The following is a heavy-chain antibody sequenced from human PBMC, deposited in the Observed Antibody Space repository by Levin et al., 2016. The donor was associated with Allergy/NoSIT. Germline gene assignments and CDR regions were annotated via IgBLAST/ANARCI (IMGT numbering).Heavy chain of an antibody. CDR1: GFTFSNYY. CDR3: ARGDYGSGSYRSYYYAMDV. V-gene: IGHV3-11*05. CDR2: ISSSSSYT. D-gene: IGHD3-10*01. J-gene: IGHJ6*02. Sequence: GGSLRLSCAASGFTFSNYYMSWIRQAPGKGLEWVSYISSSSSYTNYADSVKGRFTISRDNAKNSLYLQMNSLRADDTAVYYCARGDYGSGSYRSYYYAMDVWGQGTTVTVSS.